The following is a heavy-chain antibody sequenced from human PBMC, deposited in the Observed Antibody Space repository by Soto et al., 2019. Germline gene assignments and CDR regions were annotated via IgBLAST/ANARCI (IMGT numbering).Heavy chain of an antibody. J-gene: IGHJ5*02. D-gene: IGHD3-3*01. Sequence: PSETLSLTRTVSGGSISSYYWSWIRQPAGKGLEWIGRIYTSGSTNYNPSLKSRVTMSVDTSKNQFSLKLSSVTAADTAVYYCARTNQNYDFWSGYYTDNWFDPWGQGTLVTVSS. V-gene: IGHV4-4*07. CDR3: ARTNQNYDFWSGYYTDNWFDP. CDR2: IYTSGST. CDR1: GGSISSYY.